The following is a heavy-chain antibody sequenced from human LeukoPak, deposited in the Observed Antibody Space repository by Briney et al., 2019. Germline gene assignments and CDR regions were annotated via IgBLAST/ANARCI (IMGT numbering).Heavy chain of an antibody. Sequence: SETLSLTCAVYGGSFSGYYWSWIRQPPGKGLEWIGEINHSGSTNYNPSLKSRVTISVDTSKNQFSLKLSSVTAADTAVYYCARGAWGSSRSVSDYWGQGTLVTVSS. V-gene: IGHV4-34*01. CDR3: ARGAWGSSRSVSDY. D-gene: IGHD6-13*01. CDR2: INHSGST. J-gene: IGHJ4*02. CDR1: GGSFSGYY.